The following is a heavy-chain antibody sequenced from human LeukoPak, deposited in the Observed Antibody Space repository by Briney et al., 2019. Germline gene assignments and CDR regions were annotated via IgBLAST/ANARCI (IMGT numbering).Heavy chain of an antibody. CDR1: GFTFSSYS. J-gene: IGHJ4*02. CDR3: AKNFYGSGSYLEGRFDY. D-gene: IGHD3-10*01. Sequence: GRSLRLSCAPSGFTFSSYSMNWVSQAPGKGMEWVSYIGSLSGTIHYADSVTGRFIISRDNDKNSLFLQMNSLRAEDTAVYYCAKNFYGSGSYLEGRFDYWGQGTLVTVSS. CDR2: IGSLSGTI. V-gene: IGHV3-48*01.